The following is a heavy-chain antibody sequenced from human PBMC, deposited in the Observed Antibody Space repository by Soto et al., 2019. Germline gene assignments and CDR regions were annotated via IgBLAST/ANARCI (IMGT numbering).Heavy chain of an antibody. CDR3: AREISTAGTAPTDY. CDR2: IYYTGST. D-gene: IGHD6-13*01. J-gene: IGHJ4*02. Sequence: NPSETLSLTCTVSGGSISIGDYYWSWVRQTPGKGLEWIGYIYYTGSTDYNPSLKSRVTISVDTSKNQFSLTLRSVTAADTAVYYCAREISTAGTAPTDYWGQGTLVTVSS. CDR1: GGSISIGDYY. V-gene: IGHV4-30-4*01.